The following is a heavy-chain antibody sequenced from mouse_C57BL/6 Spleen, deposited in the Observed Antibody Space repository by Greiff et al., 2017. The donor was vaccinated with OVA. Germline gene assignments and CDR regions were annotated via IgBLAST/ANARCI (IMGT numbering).Heavy chain of an antibody. Sequence: QVQLKQSGPELVKPGASVKISCKASGYAFSSSWMNWVKQRPGTGLEWIGRIYPGDGDTNYNGTFQGKAPLTADKSSSTAYMQLSSLTSEDSAVDFCATSYYDGRSYLDYWGQGTTLTVSS. V-gene: IGHV1-82*01. J-gene: IGHJ2*01. CDR1: GYAFSSSW. CDR3: ATSYYDGRSYLDY. D-gene: IGHD1-1*01. CDR2: IYPGDGDT.